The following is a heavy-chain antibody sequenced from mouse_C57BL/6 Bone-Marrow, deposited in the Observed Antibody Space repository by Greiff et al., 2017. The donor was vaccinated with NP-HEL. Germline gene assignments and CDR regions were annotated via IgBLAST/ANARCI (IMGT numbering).Heavy chain of an antibody. J-gene: IGHJ1*03. D-gene: IGHD1-1*01. V-gene: IGHV1-58*01. CDR1: GYTFTSYG. CDR3: ARGAITTVVAHWYFDV. Sequence: EVKLQESGAELVRPGSSVKMSCKTSGYTFTSYGINWVKQRPGQGLEWIGYLYIGNGYTEYNEKFKGKATLTSDTSSSTAYMQLSSLTSEDSAIYFCARGAITTVVAHWYFDVWGTGTTVTVSS. CDR2: LYIGNGYT.